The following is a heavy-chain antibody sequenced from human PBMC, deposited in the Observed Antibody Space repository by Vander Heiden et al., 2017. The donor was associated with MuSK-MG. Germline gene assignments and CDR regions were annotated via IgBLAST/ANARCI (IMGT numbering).Heavy chain of an antibody. Sequence: QVQLVQSGAEVKKPGSSVKVSCKASGGTFSRYAISWVRQAPGQGLEWMGGIIPIFGTANYAQKFQGRVTITADESTSTAYMELSSLRSEDTAVYYCARAFGGGTPNYYYGMDVWGQGTTVTVSS. CDR1: GGTFSRYA. CDR3: ARAFGGGTPNYYYGMDV. V-gene: IGHV1-69*01. J-gene: IGHJ6*02. D-gene: IGHD3-16*01. CDR2: IIPIFGTA.